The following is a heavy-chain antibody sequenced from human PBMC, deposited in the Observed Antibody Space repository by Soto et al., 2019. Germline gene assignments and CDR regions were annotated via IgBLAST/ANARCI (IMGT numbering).Heavy chain of an antibody. CDR2: ISGSSPYK. CDR1: GFTFSDYY. Sequence: QVQLVESGGGLVKPGGSLRLSCAASGFTFSDYYMTWIRQAPGRGLEWVAHISGSSPYKSYADSVKGRFTISSDNAKNSVYLQLNSLRAEDTAVYYCARSGDHSGYFWGIDHWGQGTLVTVSS. D-gene: IGHD3-22*01. V-gene: IGHV3-11*06. J-gene: IGHJ4*02. CDR3: ARSGDHSGYFWGIDH.